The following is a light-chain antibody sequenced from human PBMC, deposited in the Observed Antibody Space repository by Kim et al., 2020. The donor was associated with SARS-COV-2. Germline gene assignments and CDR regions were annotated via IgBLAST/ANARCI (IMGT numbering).Light chain of an antibody. J-gene: IGLJ2*01. Sequence: VAWGQTVRITCQGDSLRSYYATWYQQKPGQAPILVIYGKDNRPSGIPDRFSGSSSGNTASLTITETQAGDEADYYCNSRDSNDNVIFGGGTKLTVL. CDR3: NSRDSNDNVI. CDR2: GKD. CDR1: SLRSYY. V-gene: IGLV3-19*01.